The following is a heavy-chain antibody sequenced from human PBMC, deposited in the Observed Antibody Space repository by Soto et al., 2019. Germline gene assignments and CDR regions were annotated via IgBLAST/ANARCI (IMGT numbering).Heavy chain of an antibody. CDR2: ISAYNGNT. CDR1: GYTFTGYG. Sequence: QVQLGQSGAEVKKPGASVKVSCKASGYTFTGYGISWVRQAPGQGLEWMGWISAYNGNTNYAQKLQGRVTMTTDTSTSTAYMELRSLRSDDTAVYYCARSGCSGGSCYSYYFDYWGQGTLVTVSS. V-gene: IGHV1-18*01. D-gene: IGHD2-15*01. CDR3: ARSGCSGGSCYSYYFDY. J-gene: IGHJ4*02.